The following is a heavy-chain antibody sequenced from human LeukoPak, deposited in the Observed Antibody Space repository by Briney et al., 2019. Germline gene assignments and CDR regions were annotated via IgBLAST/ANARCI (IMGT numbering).Heavy chain of an antibody. CDR1: GFTFSSYA. CDR3: ARDQVPGIAVAGTGGYYYYGMDV. V-gene: IGHV3-33*08. J-gene: IGHJ6*02. D-gene: IGHD6-19*01. Sequence: GGSLRLSCAASGFTFSSYAMHWVRQAPGKGLEWVAVIWYDGSNKYYADSVKGRFTISRDNSKNTLYLQMNSLRAEDTAVYYCARDQVPGIAVAGTGGYYYYGMDVWGQGTTVTVSS. CDR2: IWYDGSNK.